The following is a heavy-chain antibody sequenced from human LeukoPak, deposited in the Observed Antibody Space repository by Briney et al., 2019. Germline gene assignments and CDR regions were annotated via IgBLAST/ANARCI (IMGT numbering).Heavy chain of an antibody. D-gene: IGHD1-26*01. Sequence: SETLSLTCSVSSGSISSYFWSWIRQPPGKGLEWIGYIYYSGGIDYNPSLKSRVTISVDTSKNQFSLKLSSVTAADTAVYYCAREARETYFDYWGQGTLVTVSS. J-gene: IGHJ4*02. CDR3: AREARETYFDY. CDR2: IYYSGGI. V-gene: IGHV4-59*12. CDR1: SGSISSYF.